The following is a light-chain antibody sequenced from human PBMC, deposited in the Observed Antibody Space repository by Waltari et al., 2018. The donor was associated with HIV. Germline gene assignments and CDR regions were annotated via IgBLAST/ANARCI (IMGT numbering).Light chain of an antibody. CDR1: QDISNY. CDR2: DAS. J-gene: IGKJ4*01. Sequence: DIQMTQSPPSLSASVGDRVTITCQASQDISNYLNWYQQKPGKAPKLLIYDASNLETGVPSRFSGSGSGTDFTFTISSLQPEDIATYYCQQYDNLLLTFGGGTKVEIK. V-gene: IGKV1-33*01. CDR3: QQYDNLLLT.